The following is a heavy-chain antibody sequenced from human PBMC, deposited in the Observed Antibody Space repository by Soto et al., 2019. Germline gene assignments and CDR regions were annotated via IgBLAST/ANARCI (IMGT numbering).Heavy chain of an antibody. CDR2: ISYDGSNK. J-gene: IGHJ6*02. V-gene: IGHV3-30*18. D-gene: IGHD3-9*01. Sequence: GSLRLSCAASGFTFSSYGMHWVRQAPGKGLEWVAVISYDGSNKYYADSVKGRFTISRDNSKNTLYLQMNSLRAEDTAMYYCAKVLRYFDWLFDYYYYYYVMDVWGQGTTVTVS. CDR3: AKVLRYFDWLFDYYYYYYVMDV. CDR1: GFTFSSYG.